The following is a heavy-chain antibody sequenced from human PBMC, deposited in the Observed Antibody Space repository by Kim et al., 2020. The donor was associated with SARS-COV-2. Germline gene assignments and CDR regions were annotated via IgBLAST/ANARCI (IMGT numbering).Heavy chain of an antibody. CDR1: GYTFTSYG. D-gene: IGHD3-9*01. J-gene: IGHJ6*02. CDR3: AREGYDILTGYSYYYYYYGMDV. V-gene: IGHV1-18*04. Sequence: ASVKVSCKASGYTFTSYGISWVRQAPGQGLEWMGWISAYNGNTNYAQKLQGRVTMTTDTSTSTAYMELRSLRSDDTAVYYCAREGYDILTGYSYYYYYYGMDVWGQGTTVTVSS. CDR2: ISAYNGNT.